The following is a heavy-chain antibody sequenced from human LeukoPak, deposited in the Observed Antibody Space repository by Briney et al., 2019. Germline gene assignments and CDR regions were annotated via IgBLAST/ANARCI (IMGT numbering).Heavy chain of an antibody. CDR3: ARERLGELIGSFDY. Sequence: GGSLRLSCAASGFTFSSYSMNWVRQAPGKGLEWVSSISSSSSYIYYADSVKGRFTISRDNAKNSLYLQMNSLRAEDTAVYYCARERLGELIGSFDYWGHGTLVTVSS. CDR1: GFTFSSYS. CDR2: ISSSSSYI. D-gene: IGHD3-10*01. V-gene: IGHV3-21*01. J-gene: IGHJ4*01.